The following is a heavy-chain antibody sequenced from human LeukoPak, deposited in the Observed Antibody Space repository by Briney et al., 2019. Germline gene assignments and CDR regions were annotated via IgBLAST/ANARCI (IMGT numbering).Heavy chain of an antibody. D-gene: IGHD3-3*01. V-gene: IGHV3-21*01. J-gene: IGHJ4*02. CDR3: ARAHYDFNFDY. CDR1: GFTFSSYS. CDR2: ISSSSSYI. Sequence: GGSLRLSCAASGFTFSSYSMNWARQAPGKGLEWVSSISSSSSYIYYADSVKGRFTISRDNAKNSLYLQMNSLRAEDTAVYYCARAHYDFNFDYWGQGTLVTVSS.